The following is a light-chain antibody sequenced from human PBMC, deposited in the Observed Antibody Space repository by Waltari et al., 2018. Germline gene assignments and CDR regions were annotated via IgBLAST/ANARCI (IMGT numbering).Light chain of an antibody. Sequence: DIQMTQSPSSLSASVGDRVTITCRASQDIRNSLAWYQQKPGKAPKLLLHAASRLESGVPSRFSGSGSGTDYTLTISSLQPEDFATYFCHQYYSTHAFGQGTKLEIK. CDR2: AAS. J-gene: IGKJ2*01. CDR3: HQYYSTHA. CDR1: QDIRNS. V-gene: IGKV1-NL1*01.